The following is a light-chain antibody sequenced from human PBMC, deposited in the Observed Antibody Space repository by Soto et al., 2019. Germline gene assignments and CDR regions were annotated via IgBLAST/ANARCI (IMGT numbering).Light chain of an antibody. J-gene: IGKJ1*01. V-gene: IGKV3-20*01. Sequence: EIVLTQSPGTLSLSLGERATLSCRASQTVSDSFLAWYRQKPGQAPRLLIYGASIRATGIPDRFSGSGSGTDFTLTISRLEPEDFAVYYCQQYGSSPGTFGQGTKVEIK. CDR3: QQYGSSPGT. CDR1: QTVSDSF. CDR2: GAS.